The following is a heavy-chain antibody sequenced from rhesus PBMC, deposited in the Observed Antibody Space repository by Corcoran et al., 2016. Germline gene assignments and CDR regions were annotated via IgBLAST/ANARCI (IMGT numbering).Heavy chain of an antibody. V-gene: IGHV4S7*01. CDR3: AKYCSGTGCGYFEF. Sequence: QVQLQESGPGLVKPSETLSLTCVVSGDSISSDYWGWVRQSPGKGLEWIRYIYGVSGSTNYNPSLKSRVTISTDTSKNQFSLKLTSVTAADTAIYYCAKYCSGTGCGYFEFWGQGALVTVSS. CDR2: IYGVSGST. D-gene: IGHD2-21*01. J-gene: IGHJ1*01. CDR1: GDSISSDY.